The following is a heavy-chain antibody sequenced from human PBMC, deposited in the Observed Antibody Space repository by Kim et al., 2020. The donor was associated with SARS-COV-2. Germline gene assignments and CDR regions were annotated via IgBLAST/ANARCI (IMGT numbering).Heavy chain of an antibody. D-gene: IGHD3-3*01. J-gene: IGHJ4*02. CDR3: ARDSGLLQWSHVLDY. Sequence: QKFQGRVTMTRDTSTSTVYMELSSLRAEDTAVYYCARDSGLLQWSHVLDYWGQGTLVTVSS. V-gene: IGHV1-46*01.